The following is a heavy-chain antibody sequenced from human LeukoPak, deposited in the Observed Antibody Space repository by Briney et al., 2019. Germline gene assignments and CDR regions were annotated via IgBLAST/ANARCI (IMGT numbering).Heavy chain of an antibody. CDR2: ISGSGTI. D-gene: IGHD3-10*01. J-gene: IGHJ5*02. CDR1: GGSIHSY. Sequence: SETLSLTCTVSGGSIHSYWSWIRQPAGKGLEWIGRISGSGTITYNPALQSRLGISIDTSKNQFSLKLMSVTAADTAVYYCARDSGTTGEVKFDPWGQGTLVTVSS. CDR3: ARDSGTTGEVKFDP. V-gene: IGHV4-4*07.